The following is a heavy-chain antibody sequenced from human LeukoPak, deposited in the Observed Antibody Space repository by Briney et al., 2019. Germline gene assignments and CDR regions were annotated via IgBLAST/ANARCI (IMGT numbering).Heavy chain of an antibody. CDR3: ARDRFKGSSGSTGY. CDR1: GGSISSSSYY. Sequence: SETLSLTCTVSGGSISSSSYYWGWIRQPPGKGLEWIGSIYYSGSTYYNPSLKSRVTISVDTSKNQFSLKLSSVTAADTAVYYCARDRFKGSSGSTGYWGQGTLVTVSS. D-gene: IGHD6-19*01. V-gene: IGHV4-39*07. CDR2: IYYSGST. J-gene: IGHJ4*02.